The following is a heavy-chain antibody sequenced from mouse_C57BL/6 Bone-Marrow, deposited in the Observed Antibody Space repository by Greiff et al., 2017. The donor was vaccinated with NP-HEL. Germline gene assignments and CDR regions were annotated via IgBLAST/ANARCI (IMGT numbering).Heavy chain of an antibody. CDR3: AREPPFYVAYAMDY. CDR2: ISNGGGST. Sequence: DVQLVESGGGLVQPGGSLKLSCAASGFTFSDYYMYWVRQTPEKRLEWVAYISNGGGSTYYPDTVKGRFTISRDNAKNTLYLQMSRLKSEDTAMYYCAREPPFYVAYAMDYWGQGTSVTVSS. D-gene: IGHD6-1*01. J-gene: IGHJ4*01. V-gene: IGHV5-12*01. CDR1: GFTFSDYY.